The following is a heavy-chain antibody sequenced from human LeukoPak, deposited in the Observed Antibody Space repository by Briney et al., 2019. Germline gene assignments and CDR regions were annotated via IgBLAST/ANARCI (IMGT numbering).Heavy chain of an antibody. V-gene: IGHV1-2*06. J-gene: IGHJ4*02. CDR1: GYTFTGYY. D-gene: IGHD6-19*01. Sequence: GASVKVSCKASGYTFTGYYMHWVRQAPGQGLEWMGRINPNSGGTNYAQKFQGRVTMTRDTSISTAYMELSRLRSDDTAVYYCARGQQWLFYYFDYWGQGALVTVSS. CDR2: INPNSGGT. CDR3: ARGQQWLFYYFDY.